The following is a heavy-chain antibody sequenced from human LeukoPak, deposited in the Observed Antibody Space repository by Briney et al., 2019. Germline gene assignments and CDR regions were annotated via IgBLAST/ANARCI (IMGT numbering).Heavy chain of an antibody. CDR3: VKFKRRPRTYSYDYEF. D-gene: IGHD5-18*01. J-gene: IGHJ4*02. CDR2: IYYSGRT. V-gene: IGHV4-39*07. CDR1: GGSISSSSYY. Sequence: PSETLSLTCTVSGGSISSSSYYWGWIRQPPGKGLELIGSIYYSGRTYYNPSLKCRVTISVDTSKNQFSLKLTSVTAADTAVFYCVKFKRRPRTYSYDYEFWGQGTLVTVSP.